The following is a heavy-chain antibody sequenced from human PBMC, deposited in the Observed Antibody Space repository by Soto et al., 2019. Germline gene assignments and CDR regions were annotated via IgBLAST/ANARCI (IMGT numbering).Heavy chain of an antibody. CDR1: GGSISSGGYY. CDR2: IYYSGST. J-gene: IGHJ3*02. V-gene: IGHV4-31*03. CDR3: ARENIGHCSSTSCYTLGGAFDI. Sequence: SETLSLTCTVSGGSISSGGYYWSWIRQHPGKGLEWIGYIYYSGSTYYNPSLKSRVTISVDTPKNQFSLKLSSVTAADTAVYYCARENIGHCSSTSCYTLGGAFDIWGQGTMVTVSS. D-gene: IGHD2-2*02.